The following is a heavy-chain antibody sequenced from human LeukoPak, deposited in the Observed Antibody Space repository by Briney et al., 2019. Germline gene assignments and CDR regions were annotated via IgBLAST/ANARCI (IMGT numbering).Heavy chain of an antibody. CDR2: IKSKRDGETT. CDR3: TSLVGSPTY. V-gene: IGHV3-15*01. Sequence: GRSLRLSCAGSGFNFQYAWMTWVRQAPGKGLEWVGRIKSKRDGETTDYAALVKSRFSISRDDSKNTVYLQMNSLRTEDTAVYYCTSLVGSPTYWGQGTLVAVSS. CDR1: GFNFQYAW. J-gene: IGHJ4*02. D-gene: IGHD4-23*01.